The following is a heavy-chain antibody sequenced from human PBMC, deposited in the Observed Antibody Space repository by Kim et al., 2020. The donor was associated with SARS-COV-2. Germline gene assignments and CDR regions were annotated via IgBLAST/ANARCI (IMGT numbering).Heavy chain of an antibody. CDR3: ARNRPIVPSLGGGLYFDS. J-gene: IGHJ4*02. CDR2: SRNKANSYST. CDR1: GFTFSDYY. D-gene: IGHD1-26*01. V-gene: IGHV3-72*01. Sequence: GGSLRLSCAASGFTFSDYYMDWVRQAPGKGLEWIGRSRNKANSYSTEYAASVRGRFTVSRDDSNNSLFLQMNSLKTDDTAVYYCARNRPIVPSLGGGLYFDSWGQGTLVTVSS.